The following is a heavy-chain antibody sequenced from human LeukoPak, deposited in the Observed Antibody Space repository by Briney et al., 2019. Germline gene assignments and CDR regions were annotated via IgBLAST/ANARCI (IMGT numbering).Heavy chain of an antibody. CDR1: GFTVSSYA. V-gene: IGHV3-48*01. CDR3: VRDNPRCCGVVPANIDDY. D-gene: IGHD2-15*01. CDR2: INGGGSPI. Sequence: GGSLRLSCAASGFTVSSYAMSWVRQAPGKGLEWVSYINGGGSPIYYADSVRGRFTISRDNVKNSLYLQMNSLRAEDTAVYYCVRDNPRCCGVVPANIDDYWGQGTLVTVSS. J-gene: IGHJ4*02.